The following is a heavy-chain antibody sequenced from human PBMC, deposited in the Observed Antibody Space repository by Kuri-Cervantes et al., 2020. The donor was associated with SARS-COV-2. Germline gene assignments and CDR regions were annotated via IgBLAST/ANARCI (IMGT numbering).Heavy chain of an antibody. V-gene: IGHV4-59*08. CDR1: GGSISRHY. D-gene: IGHD3-3*01. CDR3: ASQVTIFGVEYDAFDN. Sequence: ESLKISCTVPGGSISRHYWSWIRQPPGKGLEWIGYIYYGGSTNYNPSLKNRVTISIDTSKNQFSLMLSSMTAADTAVYYCASQVTIFGVEYDAFDNWGQGTTVTVSS. CDR2: IYYGGST. J-gene: IGHJ3*02.